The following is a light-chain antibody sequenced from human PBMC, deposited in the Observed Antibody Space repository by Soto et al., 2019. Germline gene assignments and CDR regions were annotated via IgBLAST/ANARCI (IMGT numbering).Light chain of an antibody. J-gene: IGLJ2*01. Sequence: QSALTQPASVSGSPGQSITISCTGTSSDVGSYKFVSWYQQHPVKAPKLMIYEGSKRPSGVSNRFSGSKSGNTASLTISGLQAEDEADYYCCSYAGSSTLVFGGWTQLTVL. CDR2: EGS. V-gene: IGLV2-23*01. CDR3: CSYAGSSTLV. CDR1: SSDVGSYKF.